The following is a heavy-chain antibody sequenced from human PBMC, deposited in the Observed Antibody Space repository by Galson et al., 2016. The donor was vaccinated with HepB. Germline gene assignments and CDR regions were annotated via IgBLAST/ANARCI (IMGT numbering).Heavy chain of an antibody. Sequence: LSLTCTVSGGFINSDYWGWIRQPPGKGLEWIGYIYYSGSTYYTPSLKSRVTISVDTSKNQFSLRLSSVTAADTAVYYCARRSGPFDSWGQGTLVTVSS. D-gene: IGHD1-14*01. CDR3: ARRSGPFDS. V-gene: IGHV4-30-4*01. CDR2: IYYSGST. CDR1: GGFINSDY. J-gene: IGHJ4*02.